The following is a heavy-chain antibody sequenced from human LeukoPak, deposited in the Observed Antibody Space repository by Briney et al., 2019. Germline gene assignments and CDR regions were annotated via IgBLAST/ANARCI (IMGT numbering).Heavy chain of an antibody. Sequence: SETLSLTCTVSGGSVSSGSYYWSWIRQPPGKGLEWIGYIYYSGSTNYNPSLKSRVTISVDTSKNQFSLKLSSVTAADTAVYYCARRTTVVYNVFDIWGQGTMVTVSS. CDR3: ARRTTVVYNVFDI. D-gene: IGHD4-11*01. CDR2: IYYSGST. J-gene: IGHJ3*02. CDR1: GGSVSSGSYY. V-gene: IGHV4-61*01.